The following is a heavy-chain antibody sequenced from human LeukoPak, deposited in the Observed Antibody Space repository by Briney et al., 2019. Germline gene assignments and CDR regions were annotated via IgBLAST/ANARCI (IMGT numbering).Heavy chain of an antibody. CDR1: GFTVSSNY. D-gene: IGHD1/OR15-1a*01. J-gene: IGHJ5*02. CDR3: VFVKRNTNWFDP. V-gene: IGHV3-53*01. Sequence: PGGSLRLSCAASGFTVSSNYMSWVRQAPGKGLECVSILYSGGTTYYADSVKGRFTISRDNSKNTLSLQMNNVRAEDTAVYYCVFVKRNTNWFDPWGRGTLVTVSS. CDR2: LYSGGTT.